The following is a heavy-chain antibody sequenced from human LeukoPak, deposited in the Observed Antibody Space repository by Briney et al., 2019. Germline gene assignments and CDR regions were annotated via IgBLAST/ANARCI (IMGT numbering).Heavy chain of an antibody. CDR2: INPSGGST. V-gene: IGHV1-46*01. CDR1: GYTFTSYY. Sequence: ASVTVSCKASGYTFTSYYMHWVRQAPGQGLEWMGIINPSGGSTSYAQKFQGRVTMTRDTSTSTVYMELSSLRSEDTAVYYCASGEYCSSTSCSPRIDAFDIWGQGTMVTVS. CDR3: ASGEYCSSTSCSPRIDAFDI. D-gene: IGHD2-2*01. J-gene: IGHJ3*02.